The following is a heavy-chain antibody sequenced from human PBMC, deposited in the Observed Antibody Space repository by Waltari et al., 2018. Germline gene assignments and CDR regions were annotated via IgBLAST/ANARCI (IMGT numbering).Heavy chain of an antibody. CDR3: ASTVYAIPYIDY. J-gene: IGHJ4*02. D-gene: IGHD2-8*01. CDR1: AFTFNIYT. CDR2: ISSSSSAI. Sequence: EVHLVESGGGFVQPGGSLRLSCAASAFTFNIYTMSWVRQAPGKGLEWIAYISSSSSAIYHADSVEGRFTISRDNAKNSLYLQMSSLRAEDTAVYYCASTVYAIPYIDYWGQGTLVTVSS. V-gene: IGHV3-48*04.